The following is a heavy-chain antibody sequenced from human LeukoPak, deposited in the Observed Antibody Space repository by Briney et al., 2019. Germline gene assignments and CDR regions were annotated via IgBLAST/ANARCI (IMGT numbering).Heavy chain of an antibody. V-gene: IGHV4-38-2*02. CDR3: AREVLLAPAATAFDI. D-gene: IGHD2-2*01. J-gene: IGHJ3*02. CDR2: IYHSGST. Sequence: SETLSLTCTVSGYSISSGYYWGWIRQPPGKGLEWIGSIYHSGSTYYNPSLKSRVTISVDTSKNQFSLKLSSVTAADTAVYYCAREVLLAPAATAFDIWGQGTMVTVSS. CDR1: GYSISSGYY.